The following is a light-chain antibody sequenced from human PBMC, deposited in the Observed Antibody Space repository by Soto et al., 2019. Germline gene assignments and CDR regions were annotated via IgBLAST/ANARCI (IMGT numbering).Light chain of an antibody. CDR1: SGHSSYI. J-gene: IGLJ3*02. Sequence: QLVLTQSSSASASLGSSVKLTCTLSSGHSSYIIAWHQQQPGKAPRYLMKLEGSGSYNKGSGVPDRFSGSSSGADRYLTISNLQFEDEADYYCETGDINTRVFGGGTKLTVL. CDR2: LEGSGSY. V-gene: IGLV4-60*02. CDR3: ETGDINTRV.